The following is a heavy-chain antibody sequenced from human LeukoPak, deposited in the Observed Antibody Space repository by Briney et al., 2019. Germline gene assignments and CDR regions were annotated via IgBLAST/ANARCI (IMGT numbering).Heavy chain of an antibody. J-gene: IGHJ3*02. CDR3: ATAGAIVARDAFDI. Sequence: ASVKVSCKVSGYTLTELSMHLVRQAPGKGLEWMGGFDPEDGETIYAQKFQGRVTMTEDTSTDTAYMELSSLRSEDTAVYYCATAGAIVARDAFDIWGQGTMVTVSS. V-gene: IGHV1-24*01. CDR2: FDPEDGET. CDR1: GYTLTELS. D-gene: IGHD3-22*01.